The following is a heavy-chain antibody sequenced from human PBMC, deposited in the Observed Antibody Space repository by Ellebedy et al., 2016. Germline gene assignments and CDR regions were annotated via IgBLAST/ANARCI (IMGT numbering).Heavy chain of an antibody. CDR1: GFTFDDYA. Sequence: GGSLRLSXAASGFTFDDYAMHWVRQAPGKGLEWVSGISWNSGSIGYADSVKGRFTISRDNAKNSLYLQMNSLRAEDTALYYCAKGEPISYDYVWGSYRWSYFDYWGQGTLVTVSS. D-gene: IGHD3-16*02. V-gene: IGHV3-9*01. CDR3: AKGEPISYDYVWGSYRWSYFDY. J-gene: IGHJ4*02. CDR2: ISWNSGSI.